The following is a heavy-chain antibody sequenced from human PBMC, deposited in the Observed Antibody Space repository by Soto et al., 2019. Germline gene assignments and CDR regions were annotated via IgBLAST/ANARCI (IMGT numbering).Heavy chain of an antibody. V-gene: IGHV3-7*03. CDR2: IKQDGSEK. J-gene: IGHJ5*02. D-gene: IGHD6-6*01. CDR3: AGDFEGSSGYGPVAS. CDR1: GFTFSRYW. Sequence: EVQLVESGGGLIQPGGSLRLSCAASGFTFSRYWMSWVRQAPRKGLEWVANIKQDGSEKYYVDSVKRRVTISRDNAKNSGYLPRHSLTAQDTGVYYCAGDFEGSSGYGPVASWCRGSLVTVSS.